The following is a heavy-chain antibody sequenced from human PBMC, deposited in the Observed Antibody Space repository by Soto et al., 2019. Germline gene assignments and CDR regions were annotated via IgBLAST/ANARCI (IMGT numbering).Heavy chain of an antibody. CDR1: GDSVSSNSAA. J-gene: IGHJ4*02. D-gene: IGHD3-10*01. V-gene: IGHV6-1*01. CDR3: ARSTGDLDY. Sequence: SQTLSLTCAISGDSVSSNSAALNWIRQSPSRGLEWLGRTYFRSKWYNDYAVSVKSRITVNPDTSKNQFSLQLNSVTPEDTAIYYCARSTGDLDYWGLGTLVTVSS. CDR2: TYFRSKWYN.